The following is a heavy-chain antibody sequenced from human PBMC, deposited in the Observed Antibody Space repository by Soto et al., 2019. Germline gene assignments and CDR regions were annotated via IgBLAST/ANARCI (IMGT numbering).Heavy chain of an antibody. V-gene: IGHV3-66*01. J-gene: IGHJ4*02. D-gene: IGHD2-2*02. CDR2: IYHGGST. CDR3: AKSYTYPYYFDY. Sequence: EVQLVESGGTLVQPGGSLRLSCAASGFSVNNKYMNWVRQAPGKGLEWVSVIYHGGSTYYADSVKGRFTISRDNSKNTLYLQMNSLRAEDTAVYYCAKSYTYPYYFDYWGQGTLVTVSS. CDR1: GFSVNNKY.